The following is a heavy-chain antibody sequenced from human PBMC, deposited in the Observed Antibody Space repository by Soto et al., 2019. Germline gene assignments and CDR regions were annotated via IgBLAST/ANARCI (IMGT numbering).Heavy chain of an antibody. V-gene: IGHV4-39*01. CDR3: ARSGPSVFFDD. CDR1: GGSISSSSYY. CDR2: IYYSGST. Sequence: QLQLQESGPGLVKPSETLSLTCTVSGGSISSSSYYWGWIRQPPGKVLEWIGSIYYSGSTYYNPSLMSGVTISVDTSKNQFSLKLSSVSAADTAGYYCARSGPSVFFDDWGQGTLVTVSS. J-gene: IGHJ4*02.